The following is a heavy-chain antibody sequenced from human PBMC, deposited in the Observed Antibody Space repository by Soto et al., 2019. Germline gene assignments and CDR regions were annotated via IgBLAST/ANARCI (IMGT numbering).Heavy chain of an antibody. V-gene: IGHV4-59*01. CDR1: GGSISRYY. Sequence: SETLSLTCAVSGGSISRYYWNLIRQPPGKGLEWIGYIYYSGSTNYNPSLKSRATISLDTSKIQISLQLTSVTAADTAVYYCARSAADGTRLSRYENWFDPWGQGSLVTVSS. J-gene: IGHJ5*02. CDR3: ARSAADGTRLSRYENWFDP. D-gene: IGHD6-13*01. CDR2: IYYSGST.